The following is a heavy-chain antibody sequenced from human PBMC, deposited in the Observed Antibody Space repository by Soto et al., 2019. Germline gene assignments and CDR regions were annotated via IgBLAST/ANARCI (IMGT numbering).Heavy chain of an antibody. CDR3: AAILGYCSGGSCYNWFDP. CDR2: IVVGSGNT. Sequence: GASVKVSCKASGFAFTSSAVQWVRQARGQRLEWIGWIVVGSGNTNYAQKFQERVTITRDMSTSTAYMELSSLRSEDTAVYYCAAILGYCSGGSCYNWFDPWGQGTLVTVSS. D-gene: IGHD2-15*01. CDR1: GFAFTSSA. J-gene: IGHJ5*02. V-gene: IGHV1-58*01.